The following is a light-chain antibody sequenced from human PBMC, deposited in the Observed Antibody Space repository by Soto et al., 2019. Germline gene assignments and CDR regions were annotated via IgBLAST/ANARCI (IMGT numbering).Light chain of an antibody. Sequence: IVLTQSPATLSLSPGERATLSCRASQGISSHLDWFQQKPGQAPRLLIYATSNRASGVPARFSGSGSGTDFTLTISSLEPEDFAVYYCQQRYTWPLSFGGGTKVEIK. J-gene: IGKJ4*01. CDR1: QGISSH. V-gene: IGKV3-11*01. CDR2: ATS. CDR3: QQRYTWPLS.